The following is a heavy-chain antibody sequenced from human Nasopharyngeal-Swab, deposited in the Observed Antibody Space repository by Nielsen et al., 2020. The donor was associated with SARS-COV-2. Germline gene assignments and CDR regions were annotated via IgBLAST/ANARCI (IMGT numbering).Heavy chain of an antibody. V-gene: IGHV3-30*02. Sequence: GESLKISCAASGFTFSSYAMNWVRQAPGKGLEWVAFIRYDGSDYYYADSVEGRFTISRDNSKNTLYLQLNSLRAEDTAVYYCARQDSSAYYYVLNYWGQGTLVTVSS. CDR3: ARQDSSAYYYVLNY. CDR1: GFTFSSYA. CDR2: IRYDGSDY. D-gene: IGHD3-22*01. J-gene: IGHJ4*02.